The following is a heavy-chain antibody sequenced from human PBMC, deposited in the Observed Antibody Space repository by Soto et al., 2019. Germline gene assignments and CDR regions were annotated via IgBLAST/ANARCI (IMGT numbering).Heavy chain of an antibody. D-gene: IGHD6-6*01. J-gene: IGHJ6*03. CDR3: AREFAISQSSSRIRYYYYMDV. Sequence: ASVKVSCKASGYTFTGYYMHWVRQAPGQGLEWMGWINPNSGGTNYAQKFQGWVTMTRDTSISTAYMELSRLRSDDTAVYYCAREFAISQSSSRIRYYYYMDVWGKGTTVTVSS. CDR1: GYTFTGYY. V-gene: IGHV1-2*04. CDR2: INPNSGGT.